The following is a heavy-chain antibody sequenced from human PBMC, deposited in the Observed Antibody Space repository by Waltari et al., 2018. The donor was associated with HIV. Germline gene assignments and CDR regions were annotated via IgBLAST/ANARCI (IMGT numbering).Heavy chain of an antibody. CDR2: IYSAGST. D-gene: IGHD3-10*01. J-gene: IGHJ3*02. CDR3: ARDSLFSGSGNYKRHAFDI. CDR1: AFTVSIIY. V-gene: IGHV3-53*01. Sequence: EVLLEESGGACIPPGGYLRLSCAVSAFTVSIIYMRWVLQAPGKGLEWVSVIYSAGSTYYADYVKGRFIISRENSKNMLYLQMNSLRAEDTAIYYCARDSLFSGSGNYKRHAFDIWGQGTVVTVSS.